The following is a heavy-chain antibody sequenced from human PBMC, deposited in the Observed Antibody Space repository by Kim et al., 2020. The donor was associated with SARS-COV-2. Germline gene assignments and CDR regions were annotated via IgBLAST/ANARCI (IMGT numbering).Heavy chain of an antibody. D-gene: IGHD4-17*01. V-gene: IGHV4-31*03. CDR1: GGSISSGGYY. CDR2: INYSGGT. J-gene: IGHJ5*02. Sequence: SETLSLTCTVSGGSISSGGYYWSWIRQHPGKGLEWIGYINYSGGTYSNPSLKSRVTVSVDTSKNQFSLKLSSVTAADTAVYYCARRGSLYGDSTLGFDPWGQGTLVTVSS. CDR3: ARRGSLYGDSTLGFDP.